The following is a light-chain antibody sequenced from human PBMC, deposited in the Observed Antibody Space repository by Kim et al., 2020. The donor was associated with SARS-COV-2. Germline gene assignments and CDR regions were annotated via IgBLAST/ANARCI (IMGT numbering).Light chain of an antibody. Sequence: WAPGERATRSCRASKSVDRYLAWYQQKPGQAPRLLISDVSNRATGIPGRFSGSGSGTEFTLTISNLEPEDFAVYYCQQRGNWPLTFGGGTKVDIK. V-gene: IGKV3-11*01. CDR3: QQRGNWPLT. J-gene: IGKJ4*01. CDR1: KSVDRY. CDR2: DVS.